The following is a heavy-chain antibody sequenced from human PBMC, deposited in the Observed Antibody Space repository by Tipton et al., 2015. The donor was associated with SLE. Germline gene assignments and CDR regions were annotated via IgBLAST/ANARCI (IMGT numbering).Heavy chain of an antibody. Sequence: TLSLTCTVPGVSISSASYYWNWIRQPAGKGLEWIGRAYTTGSPYYNPSLESRVAISMDTSKNQFSLKLTAVTAADTAVYYCARTLDALDIWGQGTMVTVSS. CDR2: AYTTGSP. V-gene: IGHV4-61*02. CDR3: ARTLDALDI. CDR1: GVSISSASYY. J-gene: IGHJ3*02.